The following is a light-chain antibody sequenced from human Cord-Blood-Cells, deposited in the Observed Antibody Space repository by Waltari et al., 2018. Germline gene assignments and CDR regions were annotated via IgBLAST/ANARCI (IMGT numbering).Light chain of an antibody. Sequence: QSVLTQPPSASGTPGQRVTISCSGSSSNIGSNYVYWYQQLPGTAPKLLIYRNTPRPSGVPDRFSGSKSGTSASLAISGLRSEDEADYYCAAWDDSLSGRVFGGGTKLTAL. CDR2: RNT. CDR1: SSNIGSNY. J-gene: IGLJ2*01. V-gene: IGLV1-47*01. CDR3: AAWDDSLSGRV.